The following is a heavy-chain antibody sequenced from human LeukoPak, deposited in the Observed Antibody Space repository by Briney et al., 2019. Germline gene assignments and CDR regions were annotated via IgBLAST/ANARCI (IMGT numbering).Heavy chain of an antibody. D-gene: IGHD3-9*01. CDR1: GYTFSSYY. Sequence: ASVKVSCKASGYTFSSYYMHWVRQAPGQGLEWMGIINPSGGSTSYAQKFQGRVTMTRHMSTSTVYLELSSLRSEDTAVYYCARGTLRYIAWLPPPPAFDIWGQGTMVTVSS. V-gene: IGHV1-46*01. J-gene: IGHJ3*02. CDR2: INPSGGST. CDR3: ARGTLRYIAWLPPPPAFDI.